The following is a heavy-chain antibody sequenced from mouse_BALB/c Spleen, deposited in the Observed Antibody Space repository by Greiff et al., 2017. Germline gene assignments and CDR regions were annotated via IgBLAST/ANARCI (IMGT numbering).Heavy chain of an antibody. CDR2: IYPGGGYT. Sequence: VQLQQSGAELVRPGTSVKISCKASGYTFTNYWLGWVKQRPGHGLEWIGDIYPGGGYTNYNEKFKGKATLTADTSSSTAYMQLSSLTSEDSPVYFCARSAYGNYRYFDVWGAGTTVTVSS. D-gene: IGHD2-10*02. CDR1: GYTFTNYW. J-gene: IGHJ1*01. CDR3: ARSAYGNYRYFDV. V-gene: IGHV1-63*02.